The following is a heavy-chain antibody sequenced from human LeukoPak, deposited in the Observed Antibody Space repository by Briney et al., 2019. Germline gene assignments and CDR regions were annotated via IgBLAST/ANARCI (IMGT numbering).Heavy chain of an antibody. CDR2: ISYDGSNK. CDR1: GFTFSSYG. V-gene: IGHV3-30*18. CDR3: AKDASGCFDY. D-gene: IGHD6-25*01. J-gene: IGHJ4*02. Sequence: GSLRLSCAASGFTFSSYGMHWVRQAPGKGLEWVAVISYDGSNKYYADSVKGRFTISRDNSKNTLYLQMNSLRAEDTAVCYCAKDASGCFDYWGQGTLVTVSS.